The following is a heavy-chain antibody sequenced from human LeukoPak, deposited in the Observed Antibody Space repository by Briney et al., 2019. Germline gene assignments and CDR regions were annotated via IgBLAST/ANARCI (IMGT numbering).Heavy chain of an antibody. CDR3: ARGPYSYDSSGAFDI. CDR2: IYYSGST. V-gene: IGHV4-39*07. CDR1: GGSISSSTDY. D-gene: IGHD3-22*01. J-gene: IGHJ3*02. Sequence: SETLSLTCTVSGGSISSSTDYWGWIRQPPGKGLEWIGNIYYSGSTYYNSSLKSRVTMSVDTSKNQFSLKLSSVTAADTAVYFCARGPYSYDSSGAFDIWGQGTMVTVSS.